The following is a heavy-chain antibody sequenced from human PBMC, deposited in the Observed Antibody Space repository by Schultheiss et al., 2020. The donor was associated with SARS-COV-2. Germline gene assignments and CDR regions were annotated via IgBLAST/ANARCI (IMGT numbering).Heavy chain of an antibody. Sequence: SETLSLTCAVYGGSFSGYYWSWIRQPPGKGLEWIGEINHSGSTNYNPSLKSRVTISVDTSKNQFSLKLSSVTAADTAVYYCAREWKAAPFDYWGQGTLVTVSS. CDR3: AREWKAAPFDY. J-gene: IGHJ4*02. CDR1: GGSFSGYY. CDR2: INHSGST. V-gene: IGHV4-34*01. D-gene: IGHD2-15*01.